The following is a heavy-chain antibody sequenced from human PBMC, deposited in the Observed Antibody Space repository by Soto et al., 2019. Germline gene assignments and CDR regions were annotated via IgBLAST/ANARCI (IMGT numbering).Heavy chain of an antibody. CDR1: GFTFSSFW. CDR3: AKRGVDTFGLSY. D-gene: IGHD3-10*01. J-gene: IGHJ4*02. V-gene: IGHV3-74*01. Sequence: GGSLRLSGAVSGFTFSSFWMHWVRQAPGEGLVWVSRINTDGSSTSYADSVKGRFTISRDNAKNTLYLQMNSLRVEDTAMYYCAKRGVDTFGLSYWGQGTLVTVSS. CDR2: INTDGSST.